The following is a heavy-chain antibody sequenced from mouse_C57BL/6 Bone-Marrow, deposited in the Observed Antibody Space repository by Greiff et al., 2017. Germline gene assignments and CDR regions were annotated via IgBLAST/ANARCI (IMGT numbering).Heavy chain of an antibody. J-gene: IGHJ4*01. CDR3: ARGDYYAMDY. CDR1: GFTFSDYY. Sequence: EVKLVESEGGLVQPGSSMKLSCTASGFTFSDYYMAWVRQVPEKGLEWVANINYDGSSTYYLDSLKSRFIISRDNAKNILYLQMSSLKSEDTATXYCARGDYYAMDYWGQGTSVTVSS. CDR2: INYDGSST. V-gene: IGHV5-16*01.